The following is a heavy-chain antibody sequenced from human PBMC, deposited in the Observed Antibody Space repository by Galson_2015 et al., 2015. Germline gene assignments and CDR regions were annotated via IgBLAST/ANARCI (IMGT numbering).Heavy chain of an antibody. J-gene: IGHJ6*02. D-gene: IGHD2-2*01. CDR1: GYTFTSYD. Sequence: SVKVSCKASGYTFTSYDINWVRQATGQGLEWMGWMNPNSGNTGYAQKFQGRVTMTRNTSISTAYMELSSLRSEDTAVYYCAGVGIREVPAAQYYYYGMDVWGQGTTVTVSS. CDR2: MNPNSGNT. CDR3: AGVGIREVPAAQYYYYGMDV. V-gene: IGHV1-8*01.